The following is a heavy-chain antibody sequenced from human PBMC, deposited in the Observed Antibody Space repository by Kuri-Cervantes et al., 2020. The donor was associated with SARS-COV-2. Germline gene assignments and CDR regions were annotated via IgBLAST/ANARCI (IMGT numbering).Heavy chain of an antibody. CDR3: ARGTTPVYVSGPLWFHLDL. Sequence: SCPFSGDSITIYYWSWIRQSPGKGLEWSGYIPETGGTNYNPSLQSRVTMSVDISKNQFSLKMNSVNDADTDVYYCARGTTPVYVSGPLWFHLDLWGQGTLVTVSS. CDR1: GDSITIYY. D-gene: IGHD3-10*01. J-gene: IGHJ5*02. CDR2: IPETGGT. V-gene: IGHV4-59*01.